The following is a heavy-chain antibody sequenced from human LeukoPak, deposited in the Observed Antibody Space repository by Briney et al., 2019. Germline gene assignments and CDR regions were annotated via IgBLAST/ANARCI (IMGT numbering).Heavy chain of an antibody. CDR1: GDSVSSSRSA. J-gene: IGHJ4*02. CDR3: ARDNSWTEEPDTGFDY. Sequence: SQTLSLTCVISGDSVSSSRSAWNWIRQSPSRGLEWLGRTYYRSGWYNDYAVSVKSRITISPDTSKNQFSLQLNSLTPEDTAVYFCARDNSWTEEPDTGFDYWGQGTLVTVSS. V-gene: IGHV6-1*01. CDR2: TYYRSGWYN. D-gene: IGHD1-14*01.